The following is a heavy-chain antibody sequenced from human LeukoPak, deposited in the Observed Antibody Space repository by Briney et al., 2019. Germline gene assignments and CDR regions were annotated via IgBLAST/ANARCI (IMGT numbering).Heavy chain of an antibody. J-gene: IGHJ4*02. Sequence: GGSLRLSCAASGFTCSDYYMSWIRQAPGNGLEWVSYISHSGATICYADSVKGRFTISRDNAKSSLYLQMNSLRAEDTAVYYCARRGYSSDYWGQGTLVTVSS. D-gene: IGHD6-13*01. CDR1: GFTCSDYY. V-gene: IGHV3-11*01. CDR2: ISHSGATI. CDR3: ARRGYSSDY.